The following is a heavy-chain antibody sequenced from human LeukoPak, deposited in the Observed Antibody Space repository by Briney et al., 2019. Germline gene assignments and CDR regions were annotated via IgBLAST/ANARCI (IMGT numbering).Heavy chain of an antibody. CDR3: ASRGINGPRYFDY. D-gene: IGHD3-10*01. J-gene: IGHJ4*02. V-gene: IGHV1-2*02. Sequence: GASVKVSCKASGYTFTGYYMHWVPQAPGQGREWMGWINPNSGGTNYAQKFQGRVTMTRDTSISTAYMELSRLRSDDTAVYYCASRGINGPRYFDYWGQGTLVTVSS. CDR2: INPNSGGT. CDR1: GYTFTGYY.